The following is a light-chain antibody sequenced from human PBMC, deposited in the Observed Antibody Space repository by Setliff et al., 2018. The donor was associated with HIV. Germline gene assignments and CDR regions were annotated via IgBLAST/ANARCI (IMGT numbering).Light chain of an antibody. CDR1: SSNIGAGYD. Sequence: QSVLTQPPSVSGAPGQRVTISCTGSSSNIGAGYDVHWYQQLPGTAPKLLIYGNNNRPSGVPDRFSGSKSGTSASPAITGLQADDEADYYCGTWDNSLSAYVFGTGTKVTVL. CDR2: GNN. J-gene: IGLJ1*01. CDR3: GTWDNSLSAYV. V-gene: IGLV1-40*01.